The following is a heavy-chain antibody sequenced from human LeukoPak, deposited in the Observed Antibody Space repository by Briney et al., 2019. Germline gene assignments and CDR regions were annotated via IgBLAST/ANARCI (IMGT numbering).Heavy chain of an antibody. CDR1: GYTFTGYY. CDR2: INPNSGGT. Sequence: GASVKVSCKASGYTFTGYYMHRVRQAPGQGLEWMGWINPNSGGTNYAQKFQGRVTMTRDTSISTAYMELSRLRSGDTAVYYCARGRLVIAARADWFDPWGQGTLVTVSS. V-gene: IGHV1-2*02. J-gene: IGHJ5*02. CDR3: ARGRLVIAARADWFDP. D-gene: IGHD6-6*01.